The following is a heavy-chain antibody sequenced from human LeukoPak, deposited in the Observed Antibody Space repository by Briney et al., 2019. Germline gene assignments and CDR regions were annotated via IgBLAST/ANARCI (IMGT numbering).Heavy chain of an antibody. CDR3: AKVSSGYYHDAFDI. V-gene: IGHV3-21*04. D-gene: IGHD3-22*01. J-gene: IGHJ3*02. Sequence: GGSLRLSCASSGFTFSSHSMNWVRQAPTKGLECVSSISSSSSYIYYADSVKGRFTISRDNSKNTLYLQMNSLRAEDTAVYYCAKVSSGYYHDAFDIWGQGTMVTVSS. CDR1: GFTFSSHS. CDR2: ISSSSSYI.